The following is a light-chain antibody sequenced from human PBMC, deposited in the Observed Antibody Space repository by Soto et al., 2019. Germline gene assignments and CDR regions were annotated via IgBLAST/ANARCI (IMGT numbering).Light chain of an antibody. CDR2: GAS. CDR1: QRISSN. Sequence: EIVMTQSPDTLSVSPGERATLSCRASQRISSNLAWYQQKPGQAPRLLIYGASTRATGVPARFSGSGSETDFTLTISNLQSEDCAVYYCQQYNFWPRSFGQGTKVEIK. J-gene: IGKJ1*01. V-gene: IGKV3D-15*01. CDR3: QQYNFWPRS.